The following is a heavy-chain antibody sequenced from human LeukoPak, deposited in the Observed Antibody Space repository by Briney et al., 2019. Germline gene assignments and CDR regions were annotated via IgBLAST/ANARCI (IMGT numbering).Heavy chain of an antibody. Sequence: GESLRLSCAASGFTFNNYAMSWVRQAPGKGLQWVSAISATGIRTYYADSVKGRFTISRDNSKNTLYLQMNSLRAEDTGVYYCAKDRETTASGTFDYWGQGTLVTVSS. V-gene: IGHV3-23*01. CDR3: AKDRETTASGTFDY. D-gene: IGHD1-1*01. CDR2: ISATGIRT. CDR1: GFTFNNYA. J-gene: IGHJ4*02.